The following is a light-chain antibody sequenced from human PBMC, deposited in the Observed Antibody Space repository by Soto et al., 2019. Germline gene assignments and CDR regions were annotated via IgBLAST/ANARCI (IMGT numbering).Light chain of an antibody. CDR1: ALPKQY. V-gene: IGLV3-25*03. CDR2: KDN. Sequence: SYELTQPPSLSVSPGQTARITCSGDALPKQYAYWYQQKPGQAPVLVIYKDNERPSGIPERFSGSSSGTTVTLTISGVQAEDEADYYCQSADSSGTYVVFGGGTKLTVL. J-gene: IGLJ2*01. CDR3: QSADSSGTYVV.